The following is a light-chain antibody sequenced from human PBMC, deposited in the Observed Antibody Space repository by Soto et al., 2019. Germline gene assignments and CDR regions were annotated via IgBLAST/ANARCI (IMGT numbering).Light chain of an antibody. CDR2: LAT. J-gene: IGKJ1*01. CDR1: QDISRF. V-gene: IGKV1-12*01. Sequence: DIQMTQSPSAVSASVGDRVTITCRASQDISRFLAWFQQNPGKVPKRLVYLATALQNGAPSRFSGSGSGTEFTLTINKMQREDFATYYCQQTYNLPRTFGQGTKV. CDR3: QQTYNLPRT.